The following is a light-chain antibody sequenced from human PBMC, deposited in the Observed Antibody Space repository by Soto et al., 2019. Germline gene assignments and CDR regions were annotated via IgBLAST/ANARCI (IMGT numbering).Light chain of an antibody. J-gene: IGKJ1*01. CDR2: KAS. CDR1: QSISSW. V-gene: IGKV1-5*03. CDR3: QHFNSYPWT. Sequence: DIQMTQSPSSVSASVGARVPITCRASQSISSWLAWYQQKPGKAPKLLINKASSLESGVPSRFSGSGSGTEFTLTISSLQPDDFATYYCQHFNSYPWTFGQGTKVDI.